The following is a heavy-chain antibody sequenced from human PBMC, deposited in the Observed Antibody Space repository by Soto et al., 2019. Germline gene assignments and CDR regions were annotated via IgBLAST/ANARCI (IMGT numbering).Heavy chain of an antibody. CDR1: GYTFTDYY. V-gene: IGHV1-2*02. Sequence: GASVKVSCKASGYTFTDYYMYWVRQAPGQGLEWVGWINPNSGGTNYAQKFQGRVTMTRDTSISTAYMELTRLKSDDTAVYLCARDGSTSSELRAFDIWGQGTMVTVSS. CDR2: INPNSGGT. J-gene: IGHJ3*02. D-gene: IGHD1-26*01. CDR3: ARDGSTSSELRAFDI.